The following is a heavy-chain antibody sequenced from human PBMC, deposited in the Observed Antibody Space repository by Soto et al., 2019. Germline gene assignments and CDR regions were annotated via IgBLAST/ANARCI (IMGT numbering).Heavy chain of an antibody. CDR1: GGTFSSHG. D-gene: IGHD1-26*01. CDR3: ASERSAQYFDF. Sequence: QVQLVQSGTVVQRRGSSVKVSCQASGGTFSSHGMAWVRQAPGQGLEWMGGIIPTFGTPTYAPKFQGRVTITADKSTNTAYMELSSLRSEDTGGYYCASERSAQYFDFWGQGTLITVSS. J-gene: IGHJ4*02. V-gene: IGHV1-69*06. CDR2: IIPTFGTP.